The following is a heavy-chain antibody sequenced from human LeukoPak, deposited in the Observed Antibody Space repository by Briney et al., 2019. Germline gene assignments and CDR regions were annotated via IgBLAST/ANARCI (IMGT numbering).Heavy chain of an antibody. V-gene: IGHV5-51*01. CDR3: ARHCRYHDSSGCVDI. J-gene: IGHJ3*02. CDR2: IYPGDSDT. Sequence: GESVKISCKGSGYSFTSYWIGWVRQMPGRGLEWMGIIYPGDSDTRYSPSFQGQVTISADKSISTAYLQWSSLKASYTAMYYCARHCRYHDSSGCVDIWGQGTMVTVSS. CDR1: GYSFTSYW. D-gene: IGHD3-22*01.